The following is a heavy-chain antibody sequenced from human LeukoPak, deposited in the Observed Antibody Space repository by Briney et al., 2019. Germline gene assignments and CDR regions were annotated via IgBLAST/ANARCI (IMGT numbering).Heavy chain of an antibody. CDR2: INPNSGGT. V-gene: IGHV1-2*02. CDR3: ARDRYYQLPKYYFDY. Sequence: GASVKVSCKASGYTFTGYYMHWVRQAPGQGLEWMGWINPNSGGTNYAQKFQGRVTMTRDTSISTAYMELSRLRSDDTAVYYCARDRYYQLPKYYFDYWGQGALVTVSS. CDR1: GYTFTGYY. J-gene: IGHJ4*02. D-gene: IGHD3-22*01.